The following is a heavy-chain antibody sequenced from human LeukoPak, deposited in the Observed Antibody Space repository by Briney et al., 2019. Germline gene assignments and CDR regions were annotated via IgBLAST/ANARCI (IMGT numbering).Heavy chain of an antibody. V-gene: IGHV3-66*02. D-gene: IGHD1-26*01. J-gene: IGHJ4*02. Sequence: GGSLRLSCAVSGFTFSSYPMSWVRQAPGKGLEWVSVIYSGGSTYYADSVKGRFTISRDNSKNTLYLQMNSLRAEDSALYYCARGRGYFDYWGQGTLVTVSS. CDR3: ARGRGYFDY. CDR2: IYSGGST. CDR1: GFTFSSYP.